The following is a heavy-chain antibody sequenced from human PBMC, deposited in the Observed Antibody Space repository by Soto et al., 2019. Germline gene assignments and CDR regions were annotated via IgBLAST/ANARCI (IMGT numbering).Heavy chain of an antibody. D-gene: IGHD3-3*01. CDR1: GGSFSGYY. V-gene: IGHV4-34*01. CDR3: ARGLPYITIFGVVTLREGWFDP. Sequence: PSETLSLTCAVYGGSFSGYYWSWIRQPPGKGLEWIGEINHSGSTNYNPSLKSRVTISVDTSKNQLSLKLSSVTAADTAVYYCARGLPYITIFGVVTLREGWFDPWGQGTLVTVSS. CDR2: INHSGST. J-gene: IGHJ5*02.